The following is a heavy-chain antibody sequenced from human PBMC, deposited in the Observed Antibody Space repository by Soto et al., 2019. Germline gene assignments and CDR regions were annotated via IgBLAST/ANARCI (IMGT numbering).Heavy chain of an antibody. V-gene: IGHV3-23*01. J-gene: IGHJ4*02. CDR2: LSHDGGNT. CDR1: DFSFTSYA. D-gene: IGHD3-9*01. Sequence: EVEMLASGGGVVQPGESLRLSCVAPDFSFTSYAMTWVRLAPGKGLQWVAALSHDGGNTYYRDSVRGRFTISRDNSKNTLYLQMNSLKGEDTAIYYCPKQTGTWVDSSIDFWGLGTQVTVSS. CDR3: PKQTGTWVDSSIDF.